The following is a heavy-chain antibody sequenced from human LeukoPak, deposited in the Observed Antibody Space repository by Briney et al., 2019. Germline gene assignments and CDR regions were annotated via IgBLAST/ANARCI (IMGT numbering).Heavy chain of an antibody. V-gene: IGHV4-59*01. J-gene: IGHJ3*02. D-gene: IGHD5-12*01. CDR3: ARHVGYAYDAFDI. CDR1: GGSISSYY. Sequence: PSETLSLTCTVSGGSISSYYWSWIRQPPGKGLEWIGYIYYSGSTNYNPSLKSRVTISVDTSKNQFSLKLSSVTAADTAVYYCARHVGYAYDAFDIWGQGTMVTVSS. CDR2: IYYSGST.